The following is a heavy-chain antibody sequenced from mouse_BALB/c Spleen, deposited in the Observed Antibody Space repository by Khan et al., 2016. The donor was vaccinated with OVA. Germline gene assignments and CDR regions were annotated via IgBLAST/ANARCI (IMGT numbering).Heavy chain of an antibody. Sequence: QMQLEESGPGLVAPSQSLSITCTVSGFSLSRYNIHWVRQPPGKGLEWLGMIWGGGGTDYNSPLKSRLSISKDNSKSQVFLKMNSLQSDDTAMYYCARAYYRYDGYYAMDYWGQGTSVTVSS. V-gene: IGHV2-6-4*01. CDR2: IWGGGGT. D-gene: IGHD2-14*01. CDR3: ARAYYRYDGYYAMDY. CDR1: GFSLSRYN. J-gene: IGHJ4*01.